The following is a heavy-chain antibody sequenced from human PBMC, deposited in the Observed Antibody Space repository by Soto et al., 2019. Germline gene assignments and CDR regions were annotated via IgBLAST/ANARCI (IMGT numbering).Heavy chain of an antibody. CDR1: GFTFSSYS. J-gene: IGHJ5*02. CDR2: ISSSSSYI. Sequence: PGGSLRLSCAASGFTFSSYSMNWVCQAPGKGLEWVSSISSSSSYIYYADSVKGRFTISRDNAKNSLYLQMNSLRAEDTAVYYCARGVAVAGTHWFDPWGQGTLVTVSS. V-gene: IGHV3-21*01. D-gene: IGHD6-19*01. CDR3: ARGVAVAGTHWFDP.